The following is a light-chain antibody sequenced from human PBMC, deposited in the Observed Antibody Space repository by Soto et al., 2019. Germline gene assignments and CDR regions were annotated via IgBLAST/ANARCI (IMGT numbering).Light chain of an antibody. CDR3: HQYVTSPWA. J-gene: IGKJ1*01. Sequence: EIVLTQSPGTLSLSPGERATLSCRASQSVSSSFLAWYQQKPGQAPRLLIYGASNRATDIPDRFSGSGSGTDFTLTISRLEPEDFAVYYCHQYVTSPWAFGQGTKVAIE. CDR1: QSVSSSF. CDR2: GAS. V-gene: IGKV3-20*01.